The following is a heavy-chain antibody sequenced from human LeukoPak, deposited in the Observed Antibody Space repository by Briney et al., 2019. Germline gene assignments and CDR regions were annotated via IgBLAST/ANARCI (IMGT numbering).Heavy chain of an antibody. Sequence: GGSLRLSCAASGFTFSSYAMHWVRQAPGKGLEWVAVISYDGSNKYYAGSVKGRFTISRDNSKNTLYLQMNSLRAEDTAVYYCARAGGGYSYGLGPYFDYWGQGTLVTVSS. CDR3: ARAGGGYSYGLGPYFDY. J-gene: IGHJ4*02. CDR1: GFTFSSYA. CDR2: ISYDGSNK. D-gene: IGHD5-18*01. V-gene: IGHV3-30-3*01.